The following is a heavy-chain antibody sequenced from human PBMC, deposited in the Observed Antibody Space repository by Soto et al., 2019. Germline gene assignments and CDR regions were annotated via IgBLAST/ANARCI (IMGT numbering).Heavy chain of an antibody. CDR2: INHSGST. CDR1: GGSFSGYY. J-gene: IGHJ6*03. D-gene: IGHD3-3*01. V-gene: IGHV4-34*01. Sequence: SETLSLTCAVYGGSFSGYYWSWIRQPPGKGLEWIGEINHSGSTNYNPSLKSRVTISVDTSKNQFSLKLSSVTAADTAVYYFASTNYYDFWSGYYTPYYYMDVWGKGTTVTVSS. CDR3: ASTNYYDFWSGYYTPYYYMDV.